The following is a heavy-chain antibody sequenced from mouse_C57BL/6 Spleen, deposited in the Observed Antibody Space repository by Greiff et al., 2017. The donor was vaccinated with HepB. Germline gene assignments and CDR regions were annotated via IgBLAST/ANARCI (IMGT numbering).Heavy chain of an antibody. V-gene: IGHV10-3*01. CDR1: GFTFNTYA. CDR3: VRSDDYDGYFDV. D-gene: IGHD2-4*01. J-gene: IGHJ1*03. CDR2: IRSKSSNYAT. Sequence: EVMLVESGGGLVQPKGSLKLSCAASGFTFNTYAMHWVRQAPGKGLEWVARIRSKSSNYATYYADSVKDRFTISRDDSQSMLYLQMNNLKNEDTAMYYCVRSDDYDGYFDVWGTGTTVTVSS.